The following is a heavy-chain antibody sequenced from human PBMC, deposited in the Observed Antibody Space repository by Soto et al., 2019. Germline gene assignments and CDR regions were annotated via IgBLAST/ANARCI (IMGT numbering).Heavy chain of an antibody. CDR2: VSYSGST. CDR3: ARHGSDSRWFFFDP. D-gene: IGHD6-19*01. J-gene: IGHJ5*02. Sequence: SSETLSLTCSVSGGAIGGYYWSWIRQPPGKALEWIGYVSYSGSTDYHPSLKSRVSISIDTSKNQFSLKMISVTAADTAVYYCARHGSDSRWFFFDPWGQGALVTLSS. CDR1: GGAIGGYY. V-gene: IGHV4-59*08.